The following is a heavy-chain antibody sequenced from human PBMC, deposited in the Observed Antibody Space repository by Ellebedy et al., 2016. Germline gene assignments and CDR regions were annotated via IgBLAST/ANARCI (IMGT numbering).Heavy chain of an antibody. CDR1: GFTFSSYA. CDR3: ARGGGVITPRTISRLDY. CDR2: ISYDGSNK. J-gene: IGHJ4*02. Sequence: GESLKISXAASGFTFSSYAMHWVRQAPGKGLEWVAVISYDGSNKYYADSVKGRFTISRDNSKNTLYLQMNSLRAEDTAVYYCARGGGVITPRTISRLDYWGQGTLVTVSS. V-gene: IGHV3-30-3*01. D-gene: IGHD4-23*01.